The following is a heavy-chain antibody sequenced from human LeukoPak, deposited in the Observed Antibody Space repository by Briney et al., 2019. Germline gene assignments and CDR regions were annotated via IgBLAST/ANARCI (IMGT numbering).Heavy chain of an antibody. CDR1: GYTFTGYY. Sequence: ASVKVSCKASGYTFTGYYMHWVRQAPGQGLEWMGWINPNSGGTNYAQKFQGRVTMTRDTSISTAYMELSRLRSDDTAVYYCARLITMVRGVIIKREDDAFDIWGQGTMVTVSS. CDR2: INPNSGGT. J-gene: IGHJ3*02. CDR3: ARLITMVRGVIIKREDDAFDI. D-gene: IGHD3-10*01. V-gene: IGHV1-2*02.